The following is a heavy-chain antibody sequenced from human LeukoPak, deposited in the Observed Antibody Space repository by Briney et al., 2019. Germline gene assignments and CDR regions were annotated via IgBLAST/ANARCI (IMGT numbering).Heavy chain of an antibody. CDR2: ISTYSGNT. D-gene: IGHD1-7*01. V-gene: IGHV1-18*01. CDR1: GYTFTTYC. CDR3: PRDPTRFGTIDY. Sequence: GASVKVSCKPSGYTFTTYCIHWVRQAPGQGLEWMGLISTYSGNTYYAQKLQGRVTMTTDTSTSTAYMELRSLRSDDTAVYYCPRDPTRFGTIDYWGQGTLVTVSS. J-gene: IGHJ4*02.